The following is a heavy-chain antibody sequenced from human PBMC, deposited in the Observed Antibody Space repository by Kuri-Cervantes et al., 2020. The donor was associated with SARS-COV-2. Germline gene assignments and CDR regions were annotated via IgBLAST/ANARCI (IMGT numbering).Heavy chain of an antibody. V-gene: IGHV4-61*01. D-gene: IGHD3-10*01. CDR3: ASTFSYYYGSGSSYYFDY. J-gene: IGHJ4*02. CDR2: IYYSGST. CDR1: GYSISSGYY. Sequence: SETLSLTCAVSGYSISSGYYWSWIRQPPGKGLEWIGYIYYSGSTNYNPSLKSRVTISVDTSKNQFSLKLSSVTAADTAVYYCASTFSYYYGSGSSYYFDYWGQGTLVTVSS.